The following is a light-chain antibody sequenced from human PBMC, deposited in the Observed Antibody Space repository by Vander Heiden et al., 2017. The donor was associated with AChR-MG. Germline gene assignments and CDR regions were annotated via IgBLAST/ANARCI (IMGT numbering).Light chain of an antibody. V-gene: IGLV2-14*03. Sequence: QSALTQPASVSGSPGQSITISCTGTSSDIGYYNYVCWYQQQPGKAPKLISYAVDKRPSGVSDRCSGSKSGNTASLTISGLQPDDEATYFCSSYTIKSAPGLFGGGTKLTGL. CDR1: SSDIGYYNY. CDR3: SSYTIKSAPGL. CDR2: AVD. J-gene: IGLJ2*01.